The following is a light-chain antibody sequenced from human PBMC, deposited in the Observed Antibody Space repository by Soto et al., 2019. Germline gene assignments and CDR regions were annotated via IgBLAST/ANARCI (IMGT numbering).Light chain of an antibody. CDR2: DAS. CDR3: QQRSNWPPLT. Sequence: EIVLTQSPATLSLSPGERATLSCRASQSVSSYLAWYQQKPGQAPRLLIYDASNRATGIPARFSGSGSGTDFTLAISSLVPEDFAVYYGQQRSNWPPLTFGGGTKVEIK. V-gene: IGKV3-11*01. J-gene: IGKJ4*01. CDR1: QSVSSY.